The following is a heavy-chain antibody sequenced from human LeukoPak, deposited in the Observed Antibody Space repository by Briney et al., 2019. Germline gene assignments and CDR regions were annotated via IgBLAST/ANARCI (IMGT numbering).Heavy chain of an antibody. V-gene: IGHV1-69*01. D-gene: IGHD5-12*01. CDR2: IIPIFGTA. CDR3: ARGQRGYSGYIDAFDI. Sequence: SVKVSCKASGGTFSSYAISWVRQAPGQGLEWMGGIIPIFGTANYAQKFQGRVTITADESTSTAYMELSSLRSEDTAVYYCARGQRGYSGYIDAFDIWGQGTMVTVSS. CDR1: GGTFSSYA. J-gene: IGHJ3*02.